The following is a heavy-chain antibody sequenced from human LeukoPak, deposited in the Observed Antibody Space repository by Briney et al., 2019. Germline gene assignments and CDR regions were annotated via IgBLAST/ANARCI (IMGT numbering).Heavy chain of an antibody. CDR3: ARVVRGSSSGSPNFDY. CDR2: IYYSGST. D-gene: IGHD3-10*01. CDR1: GGSISSSSYY. J-gene: IGHJ4*02. Sequence: SETLSLTCTVSGGSISSSSYYWGWIRQPPGKGLEWIGSIYYSGSTYYNPSLKSRVTISVDTSKNQFSLKLSSVTAADTAVYYCARVVRGSSSGSPNFDYWGQGTLVTVSS. V-gene: IGHV4-39*07.